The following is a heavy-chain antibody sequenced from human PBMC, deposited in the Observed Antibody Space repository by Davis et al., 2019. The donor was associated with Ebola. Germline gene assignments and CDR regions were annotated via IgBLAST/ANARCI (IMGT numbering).Heavy chain of an antibody. V-gene: IGHV1-18*01. CDR2: ISADNGNT. J-gene: IGHJ4*02. Sequence: ASVKVSCKASGYTFSSHGISWVRQAPGQGLEWMGWISADNGNTKYAQKFQGRVTMTRDTSTSTVYMELSSLRSEDTAVYYCASGRDFWSGYLVYWGQGTLVTVSS. CDR3: ASGRDFWSGYLVY. D-gene: IGHD3-3*01. CDR1: GYTFSSHG.